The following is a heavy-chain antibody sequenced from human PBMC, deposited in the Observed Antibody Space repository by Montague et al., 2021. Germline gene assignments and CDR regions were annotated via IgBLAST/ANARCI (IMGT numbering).Heavy chain of an antibody. CDR1: GASITSNIYY. V-gene: IGHV4-39*07. D-gene: IGHD6-13*01. J-gene: IGHJ5*02. CDR3: ARVFSSWYVGWFDP. Sequence: SETLSLTCTVSGASITSNIYYWGWIRQSPGKGLVWIGSIYYSGNSFYHPSLKSRITMAVDTSKNQFSLKLSSVTAADTAIYYCARVFSSWYVGWFDPWGQGTLVTVSS. CDR2: IYYSGNS.